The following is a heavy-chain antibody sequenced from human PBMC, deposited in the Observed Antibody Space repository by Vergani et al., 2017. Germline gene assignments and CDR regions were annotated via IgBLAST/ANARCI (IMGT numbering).Heavy chain of an antibody. D-gene: IGHD2-15*01. V-gene: IGHV4-34*01. Sequence: QVQLQQWGAGLLKPSETLSLTCAVYGGSFSGYYWSWIRQPPGTGLEWIGEINHSGSTNYNPSLKSRVTISVDTSKNQFSLKLSSVTAADTAVYYCARGVGYCSGGSCYSGYWGQGTLVTVSS. CDR1: GGSFSGYY. CDR3: ARGVGYCSGGSCYSGY. CDR2: INHSGST. J-gene: IGHJ4*02.